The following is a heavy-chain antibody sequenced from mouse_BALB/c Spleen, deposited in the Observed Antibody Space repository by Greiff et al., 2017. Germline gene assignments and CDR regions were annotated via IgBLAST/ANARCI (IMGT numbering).Heavy chain of an antibody. V-gene: IGHV1-77*01. CDR1: GYTFTDYY. CDR3: ANYDYDGD. D-gene: IGHD2-4*01. Sequence: QVQLQQSGAELARPGASVKLSCKASGYTFTDYYINWVKQRTGQGLEWIGEIYPGSGNTYYNEKFKGKATLTADKSSSTAYMQLSSLTSEDSAVYFCANYDYDGDWGQGTTLTVSS. CDR2: IYPGSGNT. J-gene: IGHJ2*01.